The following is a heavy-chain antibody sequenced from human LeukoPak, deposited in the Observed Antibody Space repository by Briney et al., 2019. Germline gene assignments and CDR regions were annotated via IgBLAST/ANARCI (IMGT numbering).Heavy chain of an antibody. CDR1: GGSISSYY. CDR3: AGHPHDLGYCSSTSCYDDY. V-gene: IGHV4-4*07. CDR2: IYTSGST. D-gene: IGHD2-2*01. Sequence: SETLSLTCTVSGGSISSYYWSWIRQPAGKGLEWIGRIYTSGSTNYNPSLKSRVTMSVDTSKNQFSLKLSSVTAADTAVYYCAGHPHDLGYCSSTSCYDDYWGQGTLVTVSS. J-gene: IGHJ4*02.